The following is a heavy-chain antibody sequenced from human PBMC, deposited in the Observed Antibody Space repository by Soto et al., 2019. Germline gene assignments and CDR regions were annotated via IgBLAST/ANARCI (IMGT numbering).Heavy chain of an antibody. D-gene: IGHD2-2*02. CDR1: GCSFTSYW. V-gene: IGHV5-51*01. J-gene: IGHJ5*02. Sequence: PGESLKISCKGSGCSFTSYWIGWVRQMPGKGLEWMGIIYPGDSDTRYSPSFQGQVTISADKSISTAYLQWSSLKASDTAMYYCARRSRIVVVPAAIVWDWFDPWGQGTLVTVSS. CDR3: ARRSRIVVVPAAIVWDWFDP. CDR2: IYPGDSDT.